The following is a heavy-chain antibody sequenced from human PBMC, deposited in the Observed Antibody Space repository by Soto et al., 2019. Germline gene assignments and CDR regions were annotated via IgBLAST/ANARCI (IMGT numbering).Heavy chain of an antibody. D-gene: IGHD5-12*01. Sequence: GGSLRLSCAASGFTFSSYGMHWVRQAPGKGLEWVAVISYDGSNKYYADSVKGRFTISRDNSKNTLYLQMNSLKAEDTAVYYCAKDLAYSGYELFDYWGQGTLVTVSS. CDR2: ISYDGSNK. CDR3: AKDLAYSGYELFDY. J-gene: IGHJ4*02. V-gene: IGHV3-30*18. CDR1: GFTFSSYG.